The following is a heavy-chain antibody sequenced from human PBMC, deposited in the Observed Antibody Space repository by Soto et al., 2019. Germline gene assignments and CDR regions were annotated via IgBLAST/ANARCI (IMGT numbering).Heavy chain of an antibody. CDR3: AKGRTHSSGWYYGMDV. J-gene: IGHJ6*02. CDR2: ITGGGGGS. CDR1: KSTFSSYA. D-gene: IGHD6-19*01. V-gene: IGHV3-23*01. Sequence: EVQLLESGGDLVQPGGSLRLSCVVSKSTFSSYAMSWVRQAPGKGLEWVSGITGGGGGSYYADSVKGRFTISRDNSKNNLYFQMNSLRAEDTDVYYCAKGRTHSSGWYYGMDVWGQGTTVTVSS.